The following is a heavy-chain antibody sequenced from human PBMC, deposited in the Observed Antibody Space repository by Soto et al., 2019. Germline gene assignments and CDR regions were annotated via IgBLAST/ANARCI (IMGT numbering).Heavy chain of an antibody. V-gene: IGHV3-74*01. Sequence: LRLSCAASGFAFSSDWMNWVRQSPGKGLEWVSRIISGGTRATYADFVKGRFTITRDNAKNTLYLQMHSLTADDTAVYYCARERTSKGGMDIWGQGTTVTVSS. CDR2: IISGGTRA. J-gene: IGHJ6*02. CDR3: ARERTSKGGMDI. CDR1: GFAFSSDW.